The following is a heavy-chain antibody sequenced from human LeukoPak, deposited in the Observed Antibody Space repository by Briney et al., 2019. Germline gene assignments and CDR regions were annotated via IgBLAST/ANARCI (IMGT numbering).Heavy chain of an antibody. D-gene: IGHD5-18*01. CDR3: ASGYSYGYRDFQH. Sequence: PSETLSLTCTVSGGSISSSSYYWGWIRQPPGKGLEWIGSIYYSGSTYYNPSLKSRVTISVDTSKNQFSLKLSSVTAADTAVYYCASGYSYGYRDFQHWGQGTLVTVSS. CDR2: IYYSGST. CDR1: GGSISSSSYY. V-gene: IGHV4-39*07. J-gene: IGHJ1*01.